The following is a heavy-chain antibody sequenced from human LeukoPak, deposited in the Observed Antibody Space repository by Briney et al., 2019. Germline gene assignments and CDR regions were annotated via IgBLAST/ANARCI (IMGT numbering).Heavy chain of an antibody. D-gene: IGHD3-3*01. Sequence: SETLSLTCTVSGYSISSGYCWGWIRQPPGKGLEWIGSVYHSGSTYYNPSLKSRVPISVDTSKTQFSLKLTSVTAADTAVYYCARGGVDFGAIFGVASPFDCWGQGTLVTVSS. V-gene: IGHV4-38-2*02. CDR1: GYSISSGYC. CDR3: ARGGVDFGAIFGVASPFDC. CDR2: VYHSGST. J-gene: IGHJ4*02.